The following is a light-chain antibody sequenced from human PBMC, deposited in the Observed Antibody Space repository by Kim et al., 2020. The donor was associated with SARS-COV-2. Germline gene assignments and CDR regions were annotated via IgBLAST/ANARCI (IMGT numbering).Light chain of an antibody. J-gene: IGKJ5*01. CDR1: ESVSSN. Sequence: VSPEERAPHSCRASESVSSNLAWYQQKPGQAPRLLIYGTSTRVTAIPATFSGSGSGTEFTLTISRLQSEDFAMYYCQQYNKWPPTFGQGTRLEIK. V-gene: IGKV3-15*01. CDR3: QQYNKWPPT. CDR2: GTS.